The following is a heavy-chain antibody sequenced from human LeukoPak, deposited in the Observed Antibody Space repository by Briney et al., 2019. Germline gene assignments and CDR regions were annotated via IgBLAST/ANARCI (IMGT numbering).Heavy chain of an antibody. D-gene: IGHD4-17*01. CDR1: GYTFTSYD. Sequence: ASVKVSCKASGYTFTSYDINWVRQATGQGLEWMGWMDPNSGNTGYAQKFQGRVTMTRDTSTSTVYMELSSLRSEDTAVYYCARVSEGDYKYYFDYWGQGTLVTVSS. V-gene: IGHV1-8*01. J-gene: IGHJ4*02. CDR2: MDPNSGNT. CDR3: ARVSEGDYKYYFDY.